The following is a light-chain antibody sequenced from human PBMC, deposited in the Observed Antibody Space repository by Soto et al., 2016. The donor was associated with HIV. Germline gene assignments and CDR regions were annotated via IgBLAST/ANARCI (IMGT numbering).Light chain of an antibody. V-gene: IGLV3-21*03. CDR1: NIGSKT. CDR2: DDS. J-gene: IGLJ3*02. CDR3: QVWDSSSDHSPWV. Sequence: SYKLTQPPSVSVAPGKTTGITCGGNNIGSKTVNWYQQKPGQAPVLVVYDDSDRPSGIPKRFSGSNSGNTATLTINRVEVGDEADYYCQVWDSSSDHSPWVFGGGTKLTVL.